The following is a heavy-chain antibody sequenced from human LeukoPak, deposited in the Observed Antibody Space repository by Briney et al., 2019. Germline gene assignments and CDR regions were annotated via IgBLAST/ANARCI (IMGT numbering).Heavy chain of an antibody. Sequence: GGSLRLSCAASGFTFSSHWMIWVRQAPGKGLEWVAVTRFDGSIKQYADSVKGRFSISRDDSKNTLYLQMNSLKSEDTAVYYCARWGGTRQYYFDYWGRGTLVTVSS. CDR2: TRFDGSIK. V-gene: IGHV3-33*08. J-gene: IGHJ4*02. D-gene: IGHD1-1*01. CDR3: ARWGGTRQYYFDY. CDR1: GFTFSSHW.